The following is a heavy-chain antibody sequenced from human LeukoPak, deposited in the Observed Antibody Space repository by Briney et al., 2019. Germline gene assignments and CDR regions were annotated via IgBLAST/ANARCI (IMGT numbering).Heavy chain of an antibody. V-gene: IGHV3-7*04. Sequence: GGSLRLSCAASGFTFSSQWMSWVRQAPGKGLEWVASIKQDGSETYYVDSVKGRFTISRDNAKNSLYLQMNSLRAEDTAVYYCARFRLSSGLFDYWGQGTLVTVSS. D-gene: IGHD3-10*02. CDR2: IKQDGSET. CDR1: GFTFSSQW. CDR3: ARFRLSSGLFDY. J-gene: IGHJ4*02.